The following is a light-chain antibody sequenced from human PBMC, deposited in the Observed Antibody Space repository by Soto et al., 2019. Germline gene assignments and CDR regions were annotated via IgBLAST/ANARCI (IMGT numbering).Light chain of an antibody. Sequence: EIVLTQSPGTLSPSPGERATLSCRASQSVSNNYLAWYQQKPGQAPRLLVYGTSSRATGIPDRFSGSGSGTDFTLTISRLEPEDFALYYCQQYGSSPPTFGQGTKVDIK. CDR1: QSVSNNY. CDR2: GTS. CDR3: QQYGSSPPT. V-gene: IGKV3-20*01. J-gene: IGKJ1*01.